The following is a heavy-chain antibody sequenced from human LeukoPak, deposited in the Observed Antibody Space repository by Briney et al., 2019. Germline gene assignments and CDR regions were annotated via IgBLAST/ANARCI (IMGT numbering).Heavy chain of an antibody. CDR3: ARVDRYHYYLDV. CDR2: IMPLFNTA. Sequence: ASVKVSCKASGGTFSSYSITWVRQAPGQGLEWMGGIMPLFNTANYAQQFQGRVTITTDESTSTDYMELSSLRFEYTAMYYCARVDRYHYYLDVWGKGTTVTVSS. CDR1: GGTFSSYS. V-gene: IGHV1-69*05. J-gene: IGHJ6*03.